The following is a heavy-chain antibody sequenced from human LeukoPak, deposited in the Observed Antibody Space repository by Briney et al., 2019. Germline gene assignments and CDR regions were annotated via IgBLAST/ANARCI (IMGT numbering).Heavy chain of an antibody. V-gene: IGHV3-7*01. J-gene: IGHJ4*02. CDR3: ARARDAYIHGLEY. CDR2: IKQDGSEK. D-gene: IGHD5-24*01. Sequence: PGGSLRLSCAASGFTLSRYWMSWVRQAPGKGLEWVANIKQDGSEKYYVDSVKGRFTISRDNAKNSLHLQMDSLRAEDTAVYYCARARDAYIHGLEYWGQGTLVTVSS. CDR1: GFTLSRYW.